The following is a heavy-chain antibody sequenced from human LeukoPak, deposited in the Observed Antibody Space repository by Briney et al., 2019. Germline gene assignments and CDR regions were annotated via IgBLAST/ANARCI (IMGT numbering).Heavy chain of an antibody. D-gene: IGHD4-17*01. Sequence: PSQTLSLTCTVSGGSISSGGYSWSWIRQHPGKGLEWIGYIYYSGSTYYNPSLKSRVTISVDTSKNQFSLKLSSVTAADTAVYYCAATVTRRDYFDYWGQGTLVTVSS. CDR3: AATVTRRDYFDY. V-gene: IGHV4-31*03. J-gene: IGHJ4*02. CDR1: GGSISSGGYS. CDR2: IYYSGST.